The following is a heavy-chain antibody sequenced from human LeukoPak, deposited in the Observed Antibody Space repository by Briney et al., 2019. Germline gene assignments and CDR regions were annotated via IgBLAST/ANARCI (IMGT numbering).Heavy chain of an antibody. V-gene: IGHV3-30-3*01. J-gene: IGHJ4*02. CDR1: GFTFSSYA. CDR3: ARESLTGPRNDY. CDR2: ISYDGSNK. Sequence: PGGSLRLSCAASGFTFSSYAMHWVRQAPGKGLEWVAVISYDGSNKYYADSVKGRFTISRDNSKNTLYLQMNSLRAEDTAVYYCARESLTGPRNDYWGQGTLVTVSS. D-gene: IGHD4-11*01.